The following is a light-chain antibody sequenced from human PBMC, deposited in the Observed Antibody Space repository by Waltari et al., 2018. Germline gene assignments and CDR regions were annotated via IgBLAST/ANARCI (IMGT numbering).Light chain of an antibody. CDR3: STCSYAPTTTVI. Sequence: QSALTQPASVSGSPGQSITISCTGSHTDVGAYGAVTWYQHHPGKAPQPIIYEVTNRPSGISDRFSASKSDDTDSLTISGLQAEDEATYYCSTCSYAPTTTVIFGGGTKVTVL. CDR1: HTDVGAYGA. CDR2: EVT. V-gene: IGLV2-14*01. J-gene: IGLJ2*01.